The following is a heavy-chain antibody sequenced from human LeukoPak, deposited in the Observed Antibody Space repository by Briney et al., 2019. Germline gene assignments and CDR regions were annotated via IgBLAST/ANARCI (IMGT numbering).Heavy chain of an antibody. CDR2: IYTSGST. CDR3: ARVDTAMVVDY. D-gene: IGHD5-18*01. J-gene: IGHJ4*02. CDR1: GYSISSGYY. Sequence: NPSETLSLTCTVSGYSISSGYYWGRIRQPPGKGLEWIGRIYTSGSTNYNPSLKSRVTISVDTSKNQFSLKLSSVTAADTAVYYCARVDTAMVVDYWGQGTLVTVSS. V-gene: IGHV4-38-2*02.